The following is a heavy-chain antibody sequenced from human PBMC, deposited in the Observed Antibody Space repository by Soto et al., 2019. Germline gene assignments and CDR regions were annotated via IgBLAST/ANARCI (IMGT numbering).Heavy chain of an antibody. V-gene: IGHV2-5*01. Sequence: SGPTRVNPTQTPTLTSPYSGVSLSTFGMGVGWISQPRGKAPEWLALIYWNDDKRYSPSLKNRLTIAKDTSKNLVVLTMTNVDPVDTATYYCVNSRDSSPDDYWGRGTLVTFSS. CDR2: IYWNDDK. CDR1: GVSLSTFGMG. CDR3: VNSRDSSPDDY. D-gene: IGHD2-21*02. J-gene: IGHJ4*02.